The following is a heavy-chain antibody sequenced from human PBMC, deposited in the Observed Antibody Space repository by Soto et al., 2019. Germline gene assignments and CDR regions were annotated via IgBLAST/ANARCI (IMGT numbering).Heavy chain of an antibody. CDR1: GLTFSSYA. V-gene: IGHV3-30-3*01. Sequence: PGGSLRLSCAASGLTFSSYAMHWVRQAPGKGLEWVAVISYDGSNKYYADSVKGRFTISRDNSKNTLYLQMNSLRAEDTAVYYCARDRVVVVAATLDYWGQGTLVTVSS. D-gene: IGHD2-15*01. CDR3: ARDRVVVVAATLDY. CDR2: ISYDGSNK. J-gene: IGHJ4*02.